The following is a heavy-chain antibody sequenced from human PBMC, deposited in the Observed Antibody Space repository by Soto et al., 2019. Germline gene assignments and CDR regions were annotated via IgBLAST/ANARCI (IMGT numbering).Heavy chain of an antibody. D-gene: IGHD3-22*01. CDR3: AKNPGYYYDSTGYHFDY. V-gene: IGHV3-23*01. Sequence: GGSLRLSCAASEFTFSNYAMSWVRQAPGKGLEWVSAISYGGGTTYYADSVKGRFTIPRDNSKNTLYPQMNSLRAEDTAVYYCAKNPGYYYDSTGYHFDYWGQGTLVTVSS. J-gene: IGHJ4*02. CDR1: EFTFSNYA. CDR2: ISYGGGTT.